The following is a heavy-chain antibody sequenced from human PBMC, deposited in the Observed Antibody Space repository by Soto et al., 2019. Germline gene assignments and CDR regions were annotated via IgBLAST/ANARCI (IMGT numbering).Heavy chain of an antibody. CDR3: AHSARKLDPFDY. V-gene: IGHV2-5*02. J-gene: IGHJ4*02. CDR2: IYWDDDK. CDR1: GFSLPPSGGG. Sequence: SGPMAGKPAQNLPLTWPFSGFSLPPSGGGVGWDRHPPGKALEWLALIYWDDDKRYSPSLKSRLTITKDTSKNQVVLTMTNMDPVDTATYYCAHSARKLDPFDYWGQGTLVTVSS. D-gene: IGHD1-1*01.